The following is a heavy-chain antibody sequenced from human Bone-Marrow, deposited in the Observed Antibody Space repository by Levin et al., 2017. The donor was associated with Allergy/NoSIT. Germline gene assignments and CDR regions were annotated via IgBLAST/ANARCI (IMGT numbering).Heavy chain of an antibody. D-gene: IGHD5-24*01. CDR1: GLTFSSHA. V-gene: IGHV3-23*01. J-gene: IGHJ6*02. CDR3: GSGLRVEAPGTVYNCYAVDV. CDR2: IRGSGSVT. Sequence: GGSLRLSCAASGLTFSSHAMNWVRQAPGKGLEWVSGIRGSGSVTYYADSVKGRFTVSRDNSNNTLFLQMDGLRPEDTAAYSCGSGLRVEAPGTVYNCYAVDVWGQGVTVTVSS.